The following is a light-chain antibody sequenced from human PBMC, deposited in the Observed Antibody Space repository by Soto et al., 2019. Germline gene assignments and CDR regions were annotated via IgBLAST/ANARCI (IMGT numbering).Light chain of an antibody. Sequence: QSALTQPPSASGSPGQSVTISCTGTSSDVGGYNYVSWYQQHPGKAPKLMIYEVSERPSGVPDRFSGSKSSNTASLTVSGLQAEDEADYYCSSYTITSTYVFGTGTKVTVL. V-gene: IGLV2-8*01. J-gene: IGLJ1*01. CDR3: SSYTITSTYV. CDR1: SSDVGGYNY. CDR2: EVS.